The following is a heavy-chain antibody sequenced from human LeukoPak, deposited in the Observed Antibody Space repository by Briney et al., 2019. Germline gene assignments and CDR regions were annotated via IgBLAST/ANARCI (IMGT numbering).Heavy chain of an antibody. CDR3: ARNLPFTIFGVVIDYYGMDV. CDR1: GFTFSSYW. Sequence: GGSLRLSCAASGFTFSSYWMSWVRQAPGKGLEWVANIKQDGSEKYYVDSVKGRFTISRDNAKDSLYLQMNSLRAEDTAVYYCARNLPFTIFGVVIDYYGMDVWGQGTTVTVSS. V-gene: IGHV3-7*01. CDR2: IKQDGSEK. J-gene: IGHJ6*02. D-gene: IGHD3-3*01.